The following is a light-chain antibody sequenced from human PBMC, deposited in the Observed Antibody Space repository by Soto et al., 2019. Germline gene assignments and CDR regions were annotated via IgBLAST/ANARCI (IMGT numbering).Light chain of an antibody. J-gene: IGKJ4*01. CDR3: QQYYSYPLT. CDR1: QVISSY. CDR2: AAS. Sequence: AIRITQSPSSLSASTGDRVTITCRASQVISSYLAWYQQKPGKAPKLLIYAASTLQSGVPSRLSGSGSGTDFTLTISCLQSEDFATYYCQQYYSYPLTFGGGTKV. V-gene: IGKV1-8*01.